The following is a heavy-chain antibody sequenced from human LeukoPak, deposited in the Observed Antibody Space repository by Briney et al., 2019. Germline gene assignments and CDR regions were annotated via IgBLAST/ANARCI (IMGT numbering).Heavy chain of an antibody. V-gene: IGHV3-21*01. CDR2: IRSSSSYI. D-gene: IGHD5-12*01. J-gene: IGHJ6*04. CDR1: GFTFSSYS. CDR3: ARVAATTMIYYYYYGMDV. Sequence: GRSLRLSCAALGFTFSSYSMNWVGQAPGKGLEWVSSIRSSSSYISYAASAKGRFTISRDNAKNSLYLQMNSLRAEDTAVYYCARVAATTMIYYYYYGMDVWGKGTTVTVSS.